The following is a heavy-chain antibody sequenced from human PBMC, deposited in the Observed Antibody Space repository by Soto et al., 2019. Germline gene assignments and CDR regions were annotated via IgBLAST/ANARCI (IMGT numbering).Heavy chain of an antibody. CDR2: IYWDDDK. V-gene: IGHV2-5*02. Sequence: SGPTLVNPTQTLTLTCNLSGFSLRTSGVAVGWIRQPPGEALEWLGFIYWDDDKRYIPSLKSRLTITKDTSKNRVVLTMTNMDPVDTATYYCAHGARYYDFRSGYAAMFDYWGQGTLVTVSS. D-gene: IGHD3-3*01. J-gene: IGHJ4*02. CDR3: AHGARYYDFRSGYAAMFDY. CDR1: GFSLRTSGVA.